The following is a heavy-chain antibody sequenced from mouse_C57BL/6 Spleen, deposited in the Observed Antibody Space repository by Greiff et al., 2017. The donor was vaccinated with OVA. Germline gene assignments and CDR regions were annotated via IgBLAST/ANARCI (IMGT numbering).Heavy chain of an antibody. Sequence: QVQLQQPGAELVMPGASVKLSCKASGYTFTSYWMHWVKQRPGQGLEWIGEIDPSDSYTNYNQKFKGKSTLTVDKSSSTAYMQRSSLTSEDSAVYYCARGGSWYFDVWGTGTTVTVSS. J-gene: IGHJ1*03. CDR1: GYTFTSYW. CDR3: ARGGSWYFDV. CDR2: IDPSDSYT. V-gene: IGHV1-69*01.